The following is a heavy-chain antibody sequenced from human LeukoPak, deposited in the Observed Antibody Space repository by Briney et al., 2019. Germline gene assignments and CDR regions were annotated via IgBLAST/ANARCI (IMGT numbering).Heavy chain of an antibody. J-gene: IGHJ4*02. CDR1: GFTFSTYS. CDR2: INCRSTTI. Sequence: GGALRLSCVASGFTFSTYSMNWVRQAPGKGLEWVSYINCRSTTIYYADSVKGRFTTSRDKAKNSLYLQMNSLRDEDTAVYYCAREAVTAHDYWGQGTLVTVSS. CDR3: AREAVTAHDY. V-gene: IGHV3-48*02. D-gene: IGHD2-21*02.